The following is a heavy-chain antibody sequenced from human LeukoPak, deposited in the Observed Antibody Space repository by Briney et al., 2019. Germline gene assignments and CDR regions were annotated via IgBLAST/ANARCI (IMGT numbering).Heavy chain of an antibody. D-gene: IGHD3-16*02. CDR3: AFGGVIVKDNYFDY. CDR1: GFTFSGYS. CDR2: IVTSGTTI. J-gene: IGHJ4*02. Sequence: GGSLRLSCAASGFTFSGYSMNWVRQAPGKGLEWVAYIVTSGTTIYYADSVKGRFTISRDNAKNSLYLQMNILRDEDTAVYYCAFGGVIVKDNYFDYWGQGTLVTVSS. V-gene: IGHV3-48*02.